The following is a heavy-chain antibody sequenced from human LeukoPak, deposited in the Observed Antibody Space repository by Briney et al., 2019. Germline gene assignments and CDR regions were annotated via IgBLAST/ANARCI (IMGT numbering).Heavy chain of an antibody. J-gene: IGHJ4*02. CDR2: ILPDGSKK. V-gene: IGHV3-7*01. Sequence: GGSLRLSCAASEFNFSFYWMTWVRQAPGKGLEWVANILPDGSKKYYLDSVKGRFTISRDNPTNSLYLQINNLRAEDTALYYRGRLAHNAWYAVDHWGQGTLVTVSS. CDR3: GRLAHNAWYAVDH. D-gene: IGHD6-13*01. CDR1: EFNFSFYW.